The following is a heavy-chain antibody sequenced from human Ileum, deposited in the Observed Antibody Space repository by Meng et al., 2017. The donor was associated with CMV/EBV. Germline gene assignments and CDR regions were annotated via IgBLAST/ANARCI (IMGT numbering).Heavy chain of an antibody. J-gene: IGHJ4*02. CDR2: ISGTGGST. D-gene: IGHD6-13*01. CDR3: AKEGRSWYFDY. V-gene: IGHV3-23*04. Sequence: GPLVESGGGLVQPGGSLRLSCAASGFTFSNYWLHWVRQAPGKGLEWVSTISGTGGSTYYADSVKGRFTISRDNSKNTLYLQMDSLRAEDTAVYYCAKEGRSWYFDYWGRGTLVTVSS. CDR1: GFTFSNYW.